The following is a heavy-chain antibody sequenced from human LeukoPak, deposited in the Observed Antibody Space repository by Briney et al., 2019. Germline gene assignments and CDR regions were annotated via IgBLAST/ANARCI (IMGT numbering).Heavy chain of an antibody. D-gene: IGHD6-13*01. CDR2: ISAYSGDT. CDR3: ARDPYSSPDY. Sequence: ASVKVSCKASGYTFTSYGISWVRQAPGQGLEWMGWISAYSGDTNYAQKFQGRATMTTDTSTSTAYMELRSLSSDDTAVYYCARDPYSSPDYWGQGTLVTVSS. CDR1: GYTFTSYG. J-gene: IGHJ4*02. V-gene: IGHV1-18*01.